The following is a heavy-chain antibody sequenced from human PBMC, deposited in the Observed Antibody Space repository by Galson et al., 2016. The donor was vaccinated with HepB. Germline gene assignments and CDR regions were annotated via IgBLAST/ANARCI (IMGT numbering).Heavy chain of an antibody. Sequence: SLRLSCAASGFTFSSYAMIWVRQAPGKGLEWVSIISGIGGYTSDADSVKGRFTISRDNSKNTLSLQMNSLRAEDTAIYYCARDGISSLDQWGQGILVTVSS. J-gene: IGHJ4*02. CDR1: GFTFSSYA. D-gene: IGHD2/OR15-2a*01. CDR3: ARDGISSLDQ. CDR2: ISGIGGYT. V-gene: IGHV3-23*01.